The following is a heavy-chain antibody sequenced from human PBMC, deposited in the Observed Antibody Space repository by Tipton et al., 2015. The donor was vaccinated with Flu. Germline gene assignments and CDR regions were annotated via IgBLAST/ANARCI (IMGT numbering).Heavy chain of an antibody. V-gene: IGHV3-23*04. Sequence: VQLVQSGGGLIQPRGSLRLSCAASGFTVNSNYMSWVRQAPGKGLEWVSAVSGGGAITYFADSVKGRFSISRDNSKNILYLQMNSLRADDTAVHSCAKVIPELVAGPDSWGQGTLVTVSS. CDR2: VSGGGAIT. J-gene: IGHJ4*02. CDR3: AKVIPELVAGPDS. CDR1: GFTVNSNY. D-gene: IGHD6-19*01.